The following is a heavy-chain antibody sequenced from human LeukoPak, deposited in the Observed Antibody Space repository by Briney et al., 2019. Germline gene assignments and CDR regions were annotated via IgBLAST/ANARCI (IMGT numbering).Heavy chain of an antibody. Sequence: ASVKVSCKASGYTFTSYDINWVRQATGQGLEWMGWMNPNSGNTGYAQKFQGRVTMTRNTSISTAYMELSSLRSEDTAVCYCARGRGLRFLEWSNWGQRTLVTVSS. CDR2: MNPNSGNT. J-gene: IGHJ4*02. CDR1: GYTFTSYD. V-gene: IGHV1-8*01. D-gene: IGHD3-3*01. CDR3: ARGRGLRFLEWSN.